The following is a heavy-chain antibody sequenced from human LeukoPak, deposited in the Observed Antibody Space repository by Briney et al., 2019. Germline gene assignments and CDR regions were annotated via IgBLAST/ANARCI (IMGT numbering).Heavy chain of an antibody. CDR3: ARTTEGGYTYDYFYYYYMDV. Sequence: SETLSLTCTVSGDSISNYFWSWIRQPPGKGLEWIGYIHYSGSTNYNPSLKSRVTISVDTSKNQFSLKLSSVTAADTAVYYCARTTEGGYTYDYFYYYYMDVWGKGTTVTISS. V-gene: IGHV4-59*01. D-gene: IGHD5-18*01. CDR1: GDSISNYF. J-gene: IGHJ6*03. CDR2: IHYSGST.